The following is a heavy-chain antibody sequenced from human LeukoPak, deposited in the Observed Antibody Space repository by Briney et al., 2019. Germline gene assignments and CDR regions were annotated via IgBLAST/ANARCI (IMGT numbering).Heavy chain of an antibody. Sequence: ASVKVSCKASGYTFTVYYMHWVRQAPGQGLEWMGRINPNSGGTNYAQKLQGRVTMTTDTSTSTAYMELRSLRSDDTAVYYCARDLLYYDILTGYYGHYYYYGMDVWGQRTTVTVSS. D-gene: IGHD3-9*01. CDR2: INPNSGGT. J-gene: IGHJ6*02. V-gene: IGHV1-2*06. CDR3: ARDLLYYDILTGYYGHYYYYGMDV. CDR1: GYTFTVYY.